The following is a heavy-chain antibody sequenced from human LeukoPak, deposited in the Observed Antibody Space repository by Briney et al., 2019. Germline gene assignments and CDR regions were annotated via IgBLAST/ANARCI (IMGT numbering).Heavy chain of an antibody. Sequence: GASVKVSCKASGYTFTGYYMHWVRQAPGQGLEWMGRINPNSGGTNYAQKFQGRVTMTRDTSISTAYMELSRLRSDDTAVYYCARDHLIQHFYYTYYYYMDVWGKGTTVTVSS. V-gene: IGHV1-2*06. J-gene: IGHJ6*03. CDR1: GYTFTGYY. D-gene: IGHD3-3*02. CDR3: ARDHLIQHFYYTYYYYMDV. CDR2: INPNSGGT.